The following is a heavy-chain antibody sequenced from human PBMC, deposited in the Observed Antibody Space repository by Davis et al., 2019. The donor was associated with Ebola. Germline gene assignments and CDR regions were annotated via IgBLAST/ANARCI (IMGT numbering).Heavy chain of an antibody. J-gene: IGHJ4*02. V-gene: IGHV3-74*01. CDR3: VKRLDSYFEC. CDR1: GFTFSSYW. D-gene: IGHD3-16*01. CDR2: INPDGSFT. Sequence: GESLKISCAASGFTFSSYWMHWVRQAPGKGLVWVSRINPDGSFTDYADSVKGRFSISRDSTSNTLYLQMNSLRADDAAVYYCVKRLDSYFECWGQGTLVTVSS.